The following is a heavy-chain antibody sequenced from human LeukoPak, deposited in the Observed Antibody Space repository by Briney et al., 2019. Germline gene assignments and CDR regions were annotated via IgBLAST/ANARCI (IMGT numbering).Heavy chain of an antibody. CDR3: TRVGDGYPY. CDR2: IKANSGDT. Sequence: ASVTVSCKASGHVFTAYYLHWVRQAPGQGPEWMGWIKANSGDTNYAQKFQGRVTMTRDTSISTVYMELSRLTSDDTAVYYCTRVGDGYPYWGQGTLVTVSP. CDR1: GHVFTAYY. J-gene: IGHJ4*02. V-gene: IGHV1-2*02. D-gene: IGHD5-24*01.